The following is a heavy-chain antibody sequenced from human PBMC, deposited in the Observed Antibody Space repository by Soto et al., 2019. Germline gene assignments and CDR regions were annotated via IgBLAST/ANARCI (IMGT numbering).Heavy chain of an antibody. CDR2: IIPIFGTA. Sequence: ASVKVSCKASGGTFSSYAISWVRQAPGQGLEWMGGIIPIFGTANYAQKFQGRVTITADESTSTAYMELSSLRSEDTAVYYCARDSSGYLATFDYWGQGTLVTVSS. J-gene: IGHJ4*02. CDR3: ARDSSGYLATFDY. CDR1: GGTFSSYA. V-gene: IGHV1-69*13. D-gene: IGHD3-22*01.